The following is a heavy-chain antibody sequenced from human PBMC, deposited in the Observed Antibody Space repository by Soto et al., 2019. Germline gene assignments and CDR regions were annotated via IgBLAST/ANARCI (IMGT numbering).Heavy chain of an antibody. V-gene: IGHV4-34*01. CDR1: GCSFRCYY. CDR3: ARRQQGSWEIYYYYGMDV. J-gene: IGHJ6*02. Sequence: AETLTLTGTVYGCSFRCYYLPWIRQPPGKGLEWIGEINHSGSTNYNPSLKRRVTISVDTSKNQFSLKLSSVTAADTAVYYCARRQQGSWEIYYYYGMDVWGQGTTVTVSS. CDR2: INHSGST. D-gene: IGHD1-26*01.